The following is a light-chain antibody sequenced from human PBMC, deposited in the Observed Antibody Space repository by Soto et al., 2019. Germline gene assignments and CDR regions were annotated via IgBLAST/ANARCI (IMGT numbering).Light chain of an antibody. CDR2: AAS. CDR1: QGISSY. J-gene: IGKJ4*01. Sequence: DIQLTQSPSFLSASVGDRVTITCRASQGISSYLAWYQQKPGKAPKLLIYAASTLQSGVPSRFSGSGSGTEFTLTISSLQPEDFATYYCQQLYSYRLTFGGGTKVEIK. CDR3: QQLYSYRLT. V-gene: IGKV1-9*01.